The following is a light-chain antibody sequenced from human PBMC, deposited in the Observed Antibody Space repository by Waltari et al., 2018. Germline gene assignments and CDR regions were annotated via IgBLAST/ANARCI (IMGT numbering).Light chain of an antibody. CDR3: QSYDSSLSVL. Sequence: QSVLPQPPSVSGAPAQRVPLSCTGSHSNTGAGSDVPCYQQLPGTAPKLLIYGNSNRPAGVPDRFSGSKSGTSASLAITGLQAEDEADYYCQSYDSSLSVLFGGGTKLTVL. CDR1: HSNTGAGSD. J-gene: IGLJ2*01. V-gene: IGLV1-40*01. CDR2: GNS.